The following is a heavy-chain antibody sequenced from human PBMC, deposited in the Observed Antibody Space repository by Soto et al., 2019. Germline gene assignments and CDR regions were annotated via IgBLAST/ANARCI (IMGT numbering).Heavy chain of an antibody. J-gene: IGHJ2*01. CDR1: GFTFGRDR. Sequence: PGGSLRLSCAASGFTFGRDRMSWVRQAPGKGLEWVANIKQDGSEKYYVDSVKGRFTISRDNAKNSLYLQMNSLRAEDTAVFYCAGDPSGNFDLRGRGTLVTVSS. CDR3: AGDPSGNFDL. CDR2: IKQDGSEK. V-gene: IGHV3-7*05.